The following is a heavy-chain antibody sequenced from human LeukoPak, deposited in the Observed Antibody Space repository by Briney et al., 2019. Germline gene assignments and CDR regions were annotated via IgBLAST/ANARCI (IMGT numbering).Heavy chain of an antibody. D-gene: IGHD3-3*01. CDR3: ARPQEYYDFWSGYYLFDY. CDR1: GYTFTGYY. CDR2: IIPIFGTA. Sequence: ASVKVSCKASGYTFTGYYMHWVRQAPGQGLEWMGGIIPIFGTANYAQKFQGRVTITADESTSTAYMELSSLRSEDTAVYYCARPQEYYDFWSGYYLFDYWGQGTLVTVSS. V-gene: IGHV1-69*13. J-gene: IGHJ4*02.